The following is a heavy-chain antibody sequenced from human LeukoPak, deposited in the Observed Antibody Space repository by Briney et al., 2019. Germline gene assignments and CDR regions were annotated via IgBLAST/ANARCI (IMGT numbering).Heavy chain of an antibody. J-gene: IGHJ4*02. CDR1: GFTFSSYA. Sequence: GGSLRLSCAASGFTFSSYAMSWVRQAPGKGLEWVSAISSSSSYIYYADSVKGRFTISRDNAKYSLYLQMNSLRAEDTAVYYCARGEIEVVMIDYWGQGTLVTVSS. CDR2: ISSSSSYI. CDR3: ARGEIEVVMIDY. D-gene: IGHD3-22*01. V-gene: IGHV3-21*01.